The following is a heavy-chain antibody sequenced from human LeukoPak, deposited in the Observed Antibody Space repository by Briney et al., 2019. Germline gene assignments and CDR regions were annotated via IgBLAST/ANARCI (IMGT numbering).Heavy chain of an antibody. Sequence: GGSLRLSCAASGFTFSDYYMSWIRQAPGKGLEWVSYISSSGSTIYYADSVKGRFTISRDNAKNSLYLQMNSLRAEDTAVYYCARGDTAMVTVAFDIWGQGTMVTVSS. V-gene: IGHV3-11*04. J-gene: IGHJ3*02. CDR1: GFTFSDYY. D-gene: IGHD5-18*01. CDR2: ISSSGSTI. CDR3: ARGDTAMVTVAFDI.